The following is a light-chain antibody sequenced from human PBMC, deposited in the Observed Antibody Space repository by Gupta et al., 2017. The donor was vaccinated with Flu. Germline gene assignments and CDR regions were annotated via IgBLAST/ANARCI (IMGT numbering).Light chain of an antibody. V-gene: IGKV3-20*01. J-gene: IGKJ4*01. CDR1: QSVSTSY. CDR2: GAS. CDR3: QQDGSSSFT. Sequence: EIVLTQSPGTLSLSPGERATLSCRASQSVSTSYLAWYQQKPGQAPSLLIYGASSRDSGVPDRFSGSGSGTDFTLTISSLEPEDFAVYYCQQDGSSSFTFGGGTKVEIK.